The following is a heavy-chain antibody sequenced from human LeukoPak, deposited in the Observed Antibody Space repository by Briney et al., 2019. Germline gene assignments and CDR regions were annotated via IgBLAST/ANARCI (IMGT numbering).Heavy chain of an antibody. D-gene: IGHD3-3*01. Sequence: GASVKVSFKASGGTFSSYAISWVRQAPGQGLEWMGGIIPIFGTANYAQKFQGRVTITADESTSTAYMELSSLRSEDTAVYYCARDTRTGRYYDFWSGYYRPYGMDVWGQGTTVTVSS. CDR3: ARDTRTGRYYDFWSGYYRPYGMDV. V-gene: IGHV1-69*13. J-gene: IGHJ6*02. CDR2: IIPIFGTA. CDR1: GGTFSSYA.